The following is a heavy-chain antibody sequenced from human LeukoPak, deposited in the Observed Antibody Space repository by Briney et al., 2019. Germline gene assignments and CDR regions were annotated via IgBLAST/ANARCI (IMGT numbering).Heavy chain of an antibody. V-gene: IGHV4-61*01. CDR2: IYYSGST. Sequence: SETLSLTCTVPGGSVSSGSYYWSWIRQPPGKGLEWIGYIYYSGSTNYNPSLKSRVTISVDTSKNQFSLKLSSVTAADTVVYYCARENYYDSSGYYGIYYYYGMDVWGQGTTVTVSS. CDR1: GGSVSSGSYY. CDR3: ARENYYDSSGYYGIYYYYGMDV. D-gene: IGHD3-22*01. J-gene: IGHJ6*02.